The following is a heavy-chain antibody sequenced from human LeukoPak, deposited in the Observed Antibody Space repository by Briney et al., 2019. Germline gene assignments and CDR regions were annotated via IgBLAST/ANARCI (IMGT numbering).Heavy chain of an antibody. CDR2: ISAYNGNT. D-gene: IGHD6-13*01. V-gene: IGHV1-18*01. Sequence: ASVKVSCKASGYAFTSYGISWVRQAPGQGLEWMGWISAYNGNTNYAQKLQGRVTMTTDTSTSTAYMELRSLRSDDTAVYYCARLHSSWYGSPFDYWGQGTLVTVSS. J-gene: IGHJ4*02. CDR1: GYAFTSYG. CDR3: ARLHSSWYGSPFDY.